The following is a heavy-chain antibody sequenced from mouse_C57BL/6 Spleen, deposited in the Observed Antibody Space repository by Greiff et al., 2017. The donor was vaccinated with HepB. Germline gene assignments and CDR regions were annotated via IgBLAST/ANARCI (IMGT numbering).Heavy chain of an antibody. D-gene: IGHD2-4*01. Sequence: VQLQQSGGDLVKPGGSLKLSCAASGFTFSSYGMSWVRQTPDKRLEWVATISSGGSYTYYPDSVKGRFPISRDNAKNTLYLQMSSLKSEDTAMYYCAREGYDYDVAWFAYWGQGTLVTVSA. J-gene: IGHJ3*01. V-gene: IGHV5-6*01. CDR3: AREGYDYDVAWFAY. CDR2: ISSGGSYT. CDR1: GFTFSSYG.